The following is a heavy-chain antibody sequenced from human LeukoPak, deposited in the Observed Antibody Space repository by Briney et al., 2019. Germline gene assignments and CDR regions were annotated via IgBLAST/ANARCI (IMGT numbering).Heavy chain of an antibody. D-gene: IGHD3-10*01. CDR2: ISSSSSYI. V-gene: IGHV3-21*01. J-gene: IGHJ4*02. CDR3: ARAPRRLWFGGPSLDY. Sequence: GGSLRLSCAASGFTFSSYSMNWVRQAPGKGLEWVSSISSSSSYIYYADSVKGRFTISRDNAKNSLYLQMNSLRAEDTAVYYCARAPRRLWFGGPSLDYWGQGTLVTVSS. CDR1: GFTFSSYS.